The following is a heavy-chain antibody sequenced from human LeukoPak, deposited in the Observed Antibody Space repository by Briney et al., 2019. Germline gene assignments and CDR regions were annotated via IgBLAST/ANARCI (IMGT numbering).Heavy chain of an antibody. CDR1: GFTVGSNY. V-gene: IGHV3-66*01. CDR2: ISSGGTT. Sequence: GGSLRLSCAASGFTVGSNYMSWVRQAPGKGLEWVSIISSGGTTSYADSVKGRFTISRDKSRNTLYLQMNSLRAEDTAVYYCATRGAPGYYYGMDVWGQGTTVTVSS. D-gene: IGHD1-26*01. CDR3: ATRGAPGYYYGMDV. J-gene: IGHJ6*02.